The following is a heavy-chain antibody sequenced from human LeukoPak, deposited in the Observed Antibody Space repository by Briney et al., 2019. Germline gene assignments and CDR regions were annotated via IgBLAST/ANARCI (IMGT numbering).Heavy chain of an antibody. D-gene: IGHD7-27*01. CDR2: ISTSSSYI. J-gene: IGHJ3*02. CDR3: ATEGAPEAAFDI. CDR1: EFSFSTYT. V-gene: IGHV3-21*01. Sequence: GGSLRLSCAASEFSFSTYTMNWVRQAPGRGLEWVSSISTSSSYIYYADSLKGRFTISRDNAKNSLYLQMNSLRAEDAAVYYCATEGAPEAAFDIWGQGTMVTVSS.